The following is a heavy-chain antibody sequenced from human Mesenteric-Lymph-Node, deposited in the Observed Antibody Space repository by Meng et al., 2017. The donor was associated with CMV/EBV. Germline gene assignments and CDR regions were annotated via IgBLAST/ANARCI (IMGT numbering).Heavy chain of an antibody. Sequence: GESLKISCAASGFTFRDYAMSWVRQAPGKGLEWVSSVSASGERTYYADSVKGRFTISRDNSKTSFFLHMSALTAEDTAVYYCAKDPLTYYDVWGDYYKYFDFWGQGTLVTVSS. CDR1: GFTFRDYA. D-gene: IGHD3-3*01. V-gene: IGHV3-23*01. CDR3: AKDPLTYYDVWGDYYKYFDF. J-gene: IGHJ4*02. CDR2: VSASGERT.